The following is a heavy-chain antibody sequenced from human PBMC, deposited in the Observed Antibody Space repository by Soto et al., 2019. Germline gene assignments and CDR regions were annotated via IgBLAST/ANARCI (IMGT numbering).Heavy chain of an antibody. V-gene: IGHV1-2*04. CDR2: INPNSGGT. CDR1: GYTFTGYY. CDR3: ARSGIYTPPNPWGDFDY. J-gene: IGHJ4*02. D-gene: IGHD1-26*01. Sequence: ASVKVSCKASGYTFTGYYMHWVRQAPGQGLEWMGWINPNSGGTNYAQKFQGWVTMTRDTSISTAYMELSRLRSDDTAVYYCARSGIYTPPNPWGDFDYWGQGTLVTVSS.